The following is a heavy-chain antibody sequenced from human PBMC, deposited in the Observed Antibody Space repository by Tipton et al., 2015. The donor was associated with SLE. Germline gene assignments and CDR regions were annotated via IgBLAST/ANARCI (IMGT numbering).Heavy chain of an antibody. CDR3: ARANCGGDCETGLDC. D-gene: IGHD2-21*02. J-gene: IGHJ4*02. CDR2: GHHSWGT. Sequence: TLSLTCAVSGFSISSGFYWGWIRQPPGKGLEWIGSGHHSWGTYYNPSLNSRDTISVDTSKNQFSLRLTSVTAADTAVHYCARANCGGDCETGLDCSGQRTLV. V-gene: IGHV4-38-2*01. CDR1: GFSISSGFY.